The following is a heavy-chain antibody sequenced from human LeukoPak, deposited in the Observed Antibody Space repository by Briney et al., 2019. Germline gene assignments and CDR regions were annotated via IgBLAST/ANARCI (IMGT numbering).Heavy chain of an antibody. CDR3: AKERMVRGYYYYGMDV. CDR2: ISSSSSTI. J-gene: IGHJ6*02. Sequence: GGSLRLSCAASGFTFSSYSMNWVRQAPGKGLEWVSYISSSSSTIYYAETLKGRVTISRDNSMNTLYLQMNSVRAEDTAVYYCAKERMVRGYYYYGMDVWGQGTTVTVSS. D-gene: IGHD3-10*01. V-gene: IGHV3-48*01. CDR1: GFTFSSYS.